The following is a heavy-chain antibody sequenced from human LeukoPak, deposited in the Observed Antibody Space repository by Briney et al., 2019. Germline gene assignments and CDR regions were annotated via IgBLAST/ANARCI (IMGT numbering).Heavy chain of an antibody. CDR1: GFTFSPYW. Sequence: PGGSLRLSCAASGFTFSPYWMSWVRQAPGKGLEWVASIKPDGSGKYYVDSVRGRFTISRDNAKNSLYLQMNSLRAEDTAVLYRAEGFYNDAIFDYWGQGTLVTVSS. CDR3: AEGFYNDAIFDY. D-gene: IGHD1-1*01. J-gene: IGHJ4*02. CDR2: IKPDGSGK. V-gene: IGHV3-7*01.